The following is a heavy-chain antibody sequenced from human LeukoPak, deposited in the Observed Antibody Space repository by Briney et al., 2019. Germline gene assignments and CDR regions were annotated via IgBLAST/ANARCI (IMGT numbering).Heavy chain of an antibody. CDR2: IIPILGIA. CDR1: GGTFSSEA. Sequence: SVKVSCKASGGTFSSEAFIWVRQAPGQGLEWMGRIIPILGIANYAQKFQGRVTITADKSTSTAYMELSSLRSEDTAVYYCARVGEVTMVRGVMMVFDYWGQGTLVTVSS. J-gene: IGHJ4*02. CDR3: ARVGEVTMVRGVMMVFDY. D-gene: IGHD3-10*01. V-gene: IGHV1-69*04.